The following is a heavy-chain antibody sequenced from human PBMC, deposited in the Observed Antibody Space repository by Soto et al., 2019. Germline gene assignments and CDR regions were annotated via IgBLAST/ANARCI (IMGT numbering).Heavy chain of an antibody. J-gene: IGHJ6*02. CDR1: GLTFVDFY. Sequence: GGSLRLSCPASGLTFVDFYMSWVRQAPGKGLDWVSYIDPRGTTIVYADSVKGRFTVSRDNAKNSLYLQMDSLRGEDSAVYYCSRGHHGLDIWGRGSTVTVSS. V-gene: IGHV3-11*01. CDR2: IDPRGTTI. CDR3: SRGHHGLDI.